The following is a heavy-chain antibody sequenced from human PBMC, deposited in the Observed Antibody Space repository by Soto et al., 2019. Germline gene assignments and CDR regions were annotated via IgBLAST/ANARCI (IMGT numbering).Heavy chain of an antibody. J-gene: IGHJ5*02. D-gene: IGHD3-10*02. V-gene: IGHV4-39*01. CDR2: VYYTETT. CDR1: GGSINSSDHF. Sequence: SETLSLTCSLSGGSINSSDHFWGWIRQTPGKGLEWIGSVYYTETTNYNPSLKCPVTISVETSRNTFSLKVNSVTAADTGIYYCARQRVLSTNMFITSFDPWGQGTLVTVSS. CDR3: ARQRVLSTNMFITSFDP.